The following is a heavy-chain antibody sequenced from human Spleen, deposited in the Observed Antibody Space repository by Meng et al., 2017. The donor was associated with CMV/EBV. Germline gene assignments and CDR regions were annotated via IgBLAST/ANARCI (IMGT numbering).Heavy chain of an antibody. Sequence: SQTLSLTCAVYGGSFSGYYWSWVRQPPGKGLEWIGEINHSGSTSYNPSLESRVTISVETSKNQFSLKLSSVTAADTAVYYCARLRFLEWLSSYYYYYGMDVWGQGTTVTVSS. CDR3: ARLRFLEWLSSYYYYYGMDV. CDR2: INHSGST. CDR1: GGSFSGYY. V-gene: IGHV4-34*01. D-gene: IGHD3-3*01. J-gene: IGHJ6*02.